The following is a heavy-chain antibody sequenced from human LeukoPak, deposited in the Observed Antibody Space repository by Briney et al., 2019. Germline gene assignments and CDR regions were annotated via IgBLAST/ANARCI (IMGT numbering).Heavy chain of an antibody. V-gene: IGHV3-21*04. Sequence: NPGGSLRLSCTASGFTFSSYSLNWVRQAPGKGLEWVSSVSTGSNYIYYADSVKGRFTISRDNSKNTLYLQMNSLRAEDTAVYYCAKVPAAAEGFYYYYYMDVWGKGTTVTVSS. D-gene: IGHD2-2*01. J-gene: IGHJ6*03. CDR1: GFTFSSYS. CDR3: AKVPAAAEGFYYYYYMDV. CDR2: VSTGSNYI.